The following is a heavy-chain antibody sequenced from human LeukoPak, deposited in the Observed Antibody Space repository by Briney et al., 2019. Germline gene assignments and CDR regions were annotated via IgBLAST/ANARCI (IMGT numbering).Heavy chain of an antibody. D-gene: IGHD5-12*01. CDR2: INYSGST. V-gene: IGHV4-39*01. CDR3: ARRDSAYGARLDY. J-gene: IGHJ4*02. Sequence: KPSETLSLTRTVSGGSISSGSSSWGWVRQPPGKGLEWIGNINYSGSTYYNPSLKSRVTISVDTSKSQFSLKLSSVTAADTAVYYCARRDSAYGARLDYWGQGTLVTVSS. CDR1: GGSISSGSSS.